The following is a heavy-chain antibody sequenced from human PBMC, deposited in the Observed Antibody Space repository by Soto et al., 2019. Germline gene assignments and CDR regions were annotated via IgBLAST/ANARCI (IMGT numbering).Heavy chain of an antibody. V-gene: IGHV3-23*01. CDR2: ISGSGGST. J-gene: IGHJ5*02. CDR1: GFTFSSYA. Sequence: QAGGSLRLSCAASGFTFSSYAMSSVRQAPGKGLEWVSAISGSGGSTYYADSVKGRFTISRDDSKNTLYLQMNSLRAEDTAVYYCAKVPYDYSKPNWFDPWGQGTLVTVSS. D-gene: IGHD4-4*01. CDR3: AKVPYDYSKPNWFDP.